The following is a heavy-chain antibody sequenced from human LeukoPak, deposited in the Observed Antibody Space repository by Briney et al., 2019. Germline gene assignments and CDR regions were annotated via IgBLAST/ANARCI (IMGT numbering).Heavy chain of an antibody. J-gene: IGHJ4*02. Sequence: GGSLRLSCAASGFTFSSYGMNWVRQAPGRGLDYVAYISTTGSPIYYADSVKGRFTISRDNAKNSLYLQMNSLRDGDTAVYFCARANSQMVRGVITYFDSWGQGALVTVSS. CDR3: ARANSQMVRGVITYFDS. V-gene: IGHV3-48*02. D-gene: IGHD3-10*01. CDR1: GFTFSSYG. CDR2: ISTTGSPI.